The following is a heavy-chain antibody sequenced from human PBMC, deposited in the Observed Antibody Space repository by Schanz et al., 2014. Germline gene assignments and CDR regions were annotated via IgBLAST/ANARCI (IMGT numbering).Heavy chain of an antibody. D-gene: IGHD2-2*01. CDR2: VSAYNGNT. CDR3: ARGSCTASGCYDAFDL. J-gene: IGHJ3*01. CDR1: GYTFTTYA. V-gene: IGHV1-18*04. Sequence: QLRLVQSGAEVKKPGASVKVSCKASGYTFTTYAISWVRQAPGQGLEWMGWVSAYNGNTNYAQKFQGRVTMTRDTSTSTVYMELSTLRSEDTAVYYCARGSCTASGCYDAFDLWGQGTLVTVSS.